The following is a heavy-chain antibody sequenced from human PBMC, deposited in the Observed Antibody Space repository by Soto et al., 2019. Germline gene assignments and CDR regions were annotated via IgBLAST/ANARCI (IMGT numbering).Heavy chain of an antibody. Sequence: GGSLRLSCAASGFTFSGSAMHWVRQASGKGLEWVGRIRSKANSYATAYAASVKGRFTISRDDSKNTAYLQMNSLKTEDTAVYYCTSIVVVPAASRGPYYYGMDVWGQGTTVTVSS. CDR3: TSIVVVPAASRGPYYYGMDV. D-gene: IGHD2-2*01. V-gene: IGHV3-73*01. CDR2: IRSKANSYAT. J-gene: IGHJ6*02. CDR1: GFTFSGSA.